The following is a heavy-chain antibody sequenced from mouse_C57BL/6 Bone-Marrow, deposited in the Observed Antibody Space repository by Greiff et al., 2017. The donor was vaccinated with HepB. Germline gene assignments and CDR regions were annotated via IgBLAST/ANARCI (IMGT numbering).Heavy chain of an antibody. Sequence: EVKLMESGGDLVKPGGSLKLSCAASGFTFSSYGMSWVRQTPDKRLEWVATISSGGSYTYYPDSVKGRFTISRDNAKNTLYLQMSSLKSEDTAMYYCASPIYYDYDGGFAYWGQGTLVTVSA. CDR2: ISSGGSYT. V-gene: IGHV5-6*01. J-gene: IGHJ3*01. CDR3: ASPIYYDYDGGFAY. D-gene: IGHD2-4*01. CDR1: GFTFSSYG.